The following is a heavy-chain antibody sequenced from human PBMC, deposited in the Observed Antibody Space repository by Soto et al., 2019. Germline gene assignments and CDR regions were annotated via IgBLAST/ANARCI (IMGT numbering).Heavy chain of an antibody. CDR1: GFSINTTGVG. D-gene: IGHD2-15*01. CDR3: AHGTRFCSGSGCYYYYYMDV. Sequence: QVTLKESGPTLVKPTQTLTLTCTFSGFSINTTGVGVGWIRQPPGKALEWLAFIYWDDDKRYSASLKSRLTITKDTSKNQVVLTMTNMYLVETGTYYCAHGTRFCSGSGCYYYYYMDVWGKGITVAVS. J-gene: IGHJ6*03. V-gene: IGHV2-5*02. CDR2: IYWDDDK.